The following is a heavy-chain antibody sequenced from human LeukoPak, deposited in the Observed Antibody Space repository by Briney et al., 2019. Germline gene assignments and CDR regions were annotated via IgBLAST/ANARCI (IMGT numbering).Heavy chain of an antibody. CDR1: GYTFTSYD. D-gene: IGHD3-22*01. Sequence: ASVKVSCKASGYTFTSYDINWVRQATGQGLEWMGWMNPNSGNTGYAQKFQGRVTMTRNTSISTAYMELSRLRSDDTAVYYCAREYYYDSSGYYGYWGQGTLVTVSS. CDR2: MNPNSGNT. CDR3: AREYYYDSSGYYGY. V-gene: IGHV1-8*01. J-gene: IGHJ4*02.